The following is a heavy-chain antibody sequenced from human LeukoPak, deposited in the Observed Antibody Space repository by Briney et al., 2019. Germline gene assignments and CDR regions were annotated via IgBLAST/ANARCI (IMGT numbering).Heavy chain of an antibody. CDR3: AKDYPECTGTSCSGEAFFDY. D-gene: IGHD2-2*01. J-gene: IGHJ4*02. CDR2: ITSGHST. V-gene: IGHV3-23*01. CDR1: RFTFSSYA. Sequence: GGSLRLSCAASRFTFSSYAMSWVRQAAGKGLEWVSGITSGHSTFYADSVKGRFTISRDNSKNTVYLQMNSLRAEDTAVYYCAKDYPECTGTSCSGEAFFDYWGQGTLVTVSS.